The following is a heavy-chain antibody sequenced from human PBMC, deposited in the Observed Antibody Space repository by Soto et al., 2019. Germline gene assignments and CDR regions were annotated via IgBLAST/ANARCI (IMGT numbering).Heavy chain of an antibody. CDR3: ARDQFAQLPYYYYYGMDV. CDR2: ISSSSSTI. D-gene: IGHD2-2*01. J-gene: IGHJ6*02. Sequence: EVQLVESGGGLVQPGGSLRLSCAASRFTFSSYSMNWVRQAPGKGLEWVSYISSSSSTIYYADSVKGRFTISRDNAKNSLYLQMNSLRDEDTAVYYCARDQFAQLPYYYYYGMDVWGQGTTVTVSS. CDR1: RFTFSSYS. V-gene: IGHV3-48*02.